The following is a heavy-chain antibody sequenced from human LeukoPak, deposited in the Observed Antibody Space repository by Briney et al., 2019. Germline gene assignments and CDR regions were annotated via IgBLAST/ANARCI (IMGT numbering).Heavy chain of an antibody. J-gene: IGHJ4*02. Sequence: GGSLRLSCAASGSTFSSYAMSWVRQAPGKRLEWVSAISGSGGSTYYADSVKGRFTISRDNSKNTLYLQMNSLRAEDTAVYYCALTVGYCSSTSCYFDYWGQGTLVTVSS. D-gene: IGHD2-2*01. CDR1: GSTFSSYA. CDR2: ISGSGGST. V-gene: IGHV3-23*01. CDR3: ALTVGYCSSTSCYFDY.